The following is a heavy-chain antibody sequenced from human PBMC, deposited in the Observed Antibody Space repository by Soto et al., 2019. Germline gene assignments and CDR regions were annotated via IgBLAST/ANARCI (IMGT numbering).Heavy chain of an antibody. CDR3: ARSWGGDGYSH. CDR2: IYHTGST. V-gene: IGHV4-61*03. D-gene: IGHD2-15*01. CDR1: GDSLNSGAYY. Sequence: QVHLQESGPGLVKPSETLSLTCNVSGDSLNSGAYYWTWIRQSPGRGLEWIGHIYHTGSTNYHPSLRSRLTISLDTSKNRFSLTLRFVNAVDSGVYYCARSWGGDGYSHWGQGTLVTVSS. J-gene: IGHJ4*02.